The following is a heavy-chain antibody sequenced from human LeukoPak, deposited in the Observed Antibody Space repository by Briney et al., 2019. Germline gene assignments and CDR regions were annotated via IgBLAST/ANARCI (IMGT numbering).Heavy chain of an antibody. J-gene: IGHJ4*02. D-gene: IGHD1-26*01. CDR1: GYTFTSYY. V-gene: IGHV1-46*01. CDR2: INPSGGST. Sequence: ASVKVSCKASGYTFTSYYMHWVRQAPGQGLEWMGIINPSGGSTSYAQKFQGRVTMTRDTSTSTVYMELSSLRSEDTAMYYCARDALRSESRGATFDYWGQGTLVTVSS. CDR3: ARDALRSESRGATFDY.